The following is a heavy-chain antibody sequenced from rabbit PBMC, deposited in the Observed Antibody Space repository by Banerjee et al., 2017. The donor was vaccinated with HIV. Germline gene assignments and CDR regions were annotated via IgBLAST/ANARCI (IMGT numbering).Heavy chain of an antibody. CDR2: IYAGSSDST. D-gene: IGHD1-1*01. J-gene: IGHJ4*01. CDR3: ASGYSDVYFNL. Sequence: QSLEESGGDLVKPGASLTLTCTASGFSFSNSYYMCWVRQAPGKGLEWIACIYAGSSDSTYYASWAKGRFTISKTSSTTVTLQMTSLTAADTATYFCASGYSDVYFNLWGQGTLVTVS. CDR1: GFSFSNSYY. V-gene: IGHV1S40*01.